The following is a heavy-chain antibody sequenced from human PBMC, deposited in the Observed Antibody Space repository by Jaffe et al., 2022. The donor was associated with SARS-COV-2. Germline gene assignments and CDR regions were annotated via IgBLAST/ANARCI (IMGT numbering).Heavy chain of an antibody. CDR1: GGSISSSSYY. CDR3: ASVVTRLKTPPYNWFDP. J-gene: IGHJ5*02. D-gene: IGHD2-21*02. Sequence: QLQLQESGPGLVKPSETLSLTCTVSGGSISSSSYYWGWIRQPPGKGLEWIGSIYYSGSTYYNPSLKSRVTISVDTSKNQFSLKLSSVTAADTAVYYCASVVTRLKTPPYNWFDPWGQGTLVTVSS. CDR2: IYYSGST. V-gene: IGHV4-39*01.